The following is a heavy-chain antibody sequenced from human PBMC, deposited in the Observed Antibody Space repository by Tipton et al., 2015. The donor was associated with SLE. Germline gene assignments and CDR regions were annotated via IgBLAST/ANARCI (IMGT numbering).Heavy chain of an antibody. D-gene: IGHD6-19*01. CDR3: ARDRGGSVAGPDY. CDR1: GGSISSGGYY. V-gene: IGHV4-61*08. Sequence: LSLTCTVSGGSISSGGYYWSWIRQHPGKGLEWIGYIYTSGSTNYNPSLKSRVTISVDTSKNQFSLKLSSVTAADTAGYYCARDRGGSVAGPDYWGQGTLVTVSS. CDR2: IYTSGST. J-gene: IGHJ4*02.